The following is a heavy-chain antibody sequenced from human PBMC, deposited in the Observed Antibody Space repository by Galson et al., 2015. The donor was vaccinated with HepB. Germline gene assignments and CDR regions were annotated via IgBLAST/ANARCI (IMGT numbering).Heavy chain of an antibody. V-gene: IGHV3-30*03. J-gene: IGHJ2*01. CDR2: ILVDGSNR. CDR1: RVTFCCYD. CDR3: ARVYFGSGSSSAYWYFDL. D-gene: IGHD3-10*01. Sequence: SLRLSCAGSRVTFCCYDMHWVRQAPGKGLEWVAVILVDGSNRYYVDSAKGRFTISRDNAQNSLYLQMNSLRDEDTAVYYCARVYFGSGSSSAYWYFDLWGRGALVTVSS.